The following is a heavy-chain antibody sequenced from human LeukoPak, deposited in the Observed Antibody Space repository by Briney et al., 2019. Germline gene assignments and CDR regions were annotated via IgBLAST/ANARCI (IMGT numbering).Heavy chain of an antibody. CDR3: ARGTGRGYSSSWYVGYYYYYYMDV. J-gene: IGHJ6*03. D-gene: IGHD6-13*01. CDR1: GGSISSSNW. CDR2: TYHSGST. Sequence: PSGTLSLTCAVSGGSISSSNWWSWVRQPPGKGLEWIGETYHSGSTNYNPSLKSRVTISVDKSKNQFSLKLSSVTAADTAVYYCARGTGRGYSSSWYVGYYYYYYMDVWGKGTTVTVSS. V-gene: IGHV4-4*02.